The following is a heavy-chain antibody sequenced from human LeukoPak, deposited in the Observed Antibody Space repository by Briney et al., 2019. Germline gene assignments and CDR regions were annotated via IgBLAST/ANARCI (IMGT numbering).Heavy chain of an antibody. V-gene: IGHV1-2*02. CDR3: ATGGRVTMVRGIPGAPFGD. J-gene: IGHJ4*02. D-gene: IGHD3-10*01. Sequence: ASVNDSCKSSGYTFIRYYLHGVRQAPGRGLEWMGCINPNSGGTSYAQKFQGRVTMARATSPSTAYVELNRLTSDDTAVYFCATGGRVTMVRGIPGAPFGDGGQGSLVTVSA. CDR1: GYTFIRYY. CDR2: INPNSGGT.